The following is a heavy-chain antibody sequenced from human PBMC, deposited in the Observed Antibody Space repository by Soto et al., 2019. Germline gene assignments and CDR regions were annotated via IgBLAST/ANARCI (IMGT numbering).Heavy chain of an antibody. D-gene: IGHD5-12*01. CDR2: IYARGGST. V-gene: IGHV1-46*01. Sequence: QVQLVQSGAEVRKPGASVKVSCKASGYTFTSYNIHWVRQAPGQGLEWMGIIYARGGSTTYAQNLQGRVTVTRDTSTSTVYMELSSQRSDDTAIYYCFRGGYDDYEKEGRYWGQGTLVTVSS. CDR3: FRGGYDDYEKEGRY. J-gene: IGHJ4*02. CDR1: GYTFTSYN.